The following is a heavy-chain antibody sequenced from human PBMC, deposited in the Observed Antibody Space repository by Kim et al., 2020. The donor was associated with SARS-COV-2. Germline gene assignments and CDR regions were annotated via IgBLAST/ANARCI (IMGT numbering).Heavy chain of an antibody. CDR3: ARSYYDRSGYYAFDI. Sequence: ADSVKGRFTISRHNAKNTLYLQMNSPRAEDTAVYYCARSYYDRSGYYAFDIGSRGTMVTVSS. V-gene: IGHV3-74*01. J-gene: IGHJ3*02. D-gene: IGHD3-22*01.